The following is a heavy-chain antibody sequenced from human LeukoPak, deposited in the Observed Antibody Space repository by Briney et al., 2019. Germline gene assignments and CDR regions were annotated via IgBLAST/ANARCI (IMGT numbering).Heavy chain of an antibody. D-gene: IGHD2-15*01. CDR1: GDSVTGYF. V-gene: IGHV4-59*02. J-gene: IGHJ4*02. CDR2: IYKIGTT. CDR3: VIGVGWQPDY. Sequence: SETLSLTCTAFGDSVTGYFLNWVRQPPGQGLEWIGHIYKIGTTNYNHSLNGRLTISADTSKNQFSLQLRSVTAADTAVYYCVIGVGWQPDYWGQGALVTVSS.